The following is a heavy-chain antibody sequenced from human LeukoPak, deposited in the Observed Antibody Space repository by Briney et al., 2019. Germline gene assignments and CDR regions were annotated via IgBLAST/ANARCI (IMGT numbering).Heavy chain of an antibody. Sequence: GGSLRLSCAAAGFTFSSYCMHWVGQAPGEGLEGVAVISYDGSNRNYANSGKGGFTISRDTSKNTMYMQMNRLRAEERGGYYCAKTRSPNMITFGGVENWFDLWGQGPLVTVSS. J-gene: IGHJ5*02. CDR2: ISYDGSNR. V-gene: IGHV3-30*18. CDR3: AKTRSPNMITFGGVENWFDL. D-gene: IGHD3-16*01. CDR1: GFTFSSYC.